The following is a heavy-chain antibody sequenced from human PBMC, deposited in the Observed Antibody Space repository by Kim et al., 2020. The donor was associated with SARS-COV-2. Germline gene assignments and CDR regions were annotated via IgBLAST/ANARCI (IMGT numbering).Heavy chain of an antibody. V-gene: IGHV4-34*01. CDR3: ARANIVVVPAALGLGYYDYYGMDV. Sequence: SETLSLTCAVYGGSFSGYYWSWIRQPPGKGLEWIGEINHSGSTNYNPPLKSRATISVDTSKNQFSLKLSSVTAADTAVYYCARANIVVVPAALGLGYYDYYGMDVWGQGTTVTVSS. CDR1: GGSFSGYY. CDR2: INHSGST. J-gene: IGHJ6*02. D-gene: IGHD2-2*01.